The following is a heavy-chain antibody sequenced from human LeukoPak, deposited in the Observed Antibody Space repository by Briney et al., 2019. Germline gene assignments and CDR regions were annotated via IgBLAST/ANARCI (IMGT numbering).Heavy chain of an antibody. J-gene: IGHJ3*02. CDR1: GFTFSSYW. CDR2: IKQDGSEK. CDR3: ARDFYGDYALSAFDI. D-gene: IGHD4-17*01. Sequence: GGSLRLSCAASGFTFSSYWMSWVRQAPGKGLEWLANIKQDGSEKYYVDSVKGRFTISRDNAKNSLYLQMNSLRAEDTAVYYCARDFYGDYALSAFDIWGQGTMVTVSS. V-gene: IGHV3-7*01.